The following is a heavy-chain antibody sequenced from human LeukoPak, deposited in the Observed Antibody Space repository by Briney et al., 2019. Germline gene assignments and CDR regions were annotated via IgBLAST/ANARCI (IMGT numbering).Heavy chain of an antibody. CDR2: ISAYNGNT. D-gene: IGHD1-26*01. Sequence: ASVKVSCKASGYTFTSYGISWVRQAPGQGLEWMGWISAYNGNTNYAQKLQGRVTMTTDTSTSTAYMELRSLRSDRTAVYYGARGVVGATNDAFDIWGQGAMVTVSS. CDR1: GYTFTSYG. J-gene: IGHJ3*02. V-gene: IGHV1-18*01. CDR3: ARGVVGATNDAFDI.